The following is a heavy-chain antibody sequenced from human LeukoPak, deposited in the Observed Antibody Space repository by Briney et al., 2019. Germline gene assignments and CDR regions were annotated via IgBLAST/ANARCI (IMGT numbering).Heavy chain of an antibody. CDR1: GDSISSSGYY. D-gene: IGHD6-13*01. J-gene: IGHJ5*02. V-gene: IGHV4-39*01. CDR3: ARITAAAGTIWFDP. Sequence: SETLSLTCTVSGDSISSSGYYWGWIRQPPGKGLEWVGSIYYSGSTYYSPSLKSRVTISVDTSKNQFSLKLSSVTAADTAVYYCARITAAAGTIWFDPWGQGTLVTVSS. CDR2: IYYSGST.